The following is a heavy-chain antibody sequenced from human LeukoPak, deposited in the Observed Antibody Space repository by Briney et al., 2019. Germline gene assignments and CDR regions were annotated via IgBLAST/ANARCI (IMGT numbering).Heavy chain of an antibody. CDR1: GFTFSSYA. Sequence: GRSLRLSCAASGFTFSSYAMHWVRQAPGKGLEWVAVISYDGSNKYYADSVKGRFTISRDNSKNTLYLQMNSLRGEDSAVYFCAKIEPPRGGRSGWYETNDLWGQGTPVIVSS. V-gene: IGHV3-30-3*02. CDR2: ISYDGSNK. CDR3: AKIEPPRGGRSGWYETNDL. D-gene: IGHD6-19*01. J-gene: IGHJ5*02.